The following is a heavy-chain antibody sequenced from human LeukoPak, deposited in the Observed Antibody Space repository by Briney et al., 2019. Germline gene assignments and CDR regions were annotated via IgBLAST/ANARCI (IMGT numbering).Heavy chain of an antibody. CDR2: ISSSSSYI. D-gene: IGHD6-13*01. CDR1: GFTFSSYS. J-gene: IGHJ4*02. Sequence: GGSLRLSCAASGFTFSSYSMNWVRQAPGKGLEWVSSISSSSSYIYYADSVKGRFTISRDNAKNSLYLQMNSLRAEDTAVYYCARVKGYSSSWADYWGQGTLVTVSS. CDR3: ARVKGYSSSWADY. V-gene: IGHV3-21*01.